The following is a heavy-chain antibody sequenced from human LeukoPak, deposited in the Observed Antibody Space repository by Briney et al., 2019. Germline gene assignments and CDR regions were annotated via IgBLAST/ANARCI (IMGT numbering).Heavy chain of an antibody. D-gene: IGHD5-12*01. CDR3: ARVIGPSGYDYGY. CDR2: ISSSSSYI. V-gene: IGHV3-21*01. CDR1: GFTFSSYA. J-gene: IGHJ4*02. Sequence: GGSLRLSCSASGFTFSSYAMHWVRQAPGKGLEWVSYISSSSSYIYYADSVKGRFTISRDNANNSLYLQMNSLRAEDTAVYYCARVIGPSGYDYGYWGQGTLVTVSS.